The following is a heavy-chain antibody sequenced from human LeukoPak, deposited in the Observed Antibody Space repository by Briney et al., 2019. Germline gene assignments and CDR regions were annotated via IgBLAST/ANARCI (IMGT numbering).Heavy chain of an antibody. D-gene: IGHD4-17*01. CDR1: GFTFSSYA. CDR2: ISGSGGST. CDR3: AKDSELYYGDPQRYGMDV. Sequence: PGGSLRLSCAASGFTFSSYAMSWVRQAPGKGLEWVSAISGSGGSTYYADSVKGRFTISRDNSKNTLYLQMNSLRAEDTAVYYCAKDSELYYGDPQRYGMDVWGQGTTVTVSS. V-gene: IGHV3-23*01. J-gene: IGHJ6*02.